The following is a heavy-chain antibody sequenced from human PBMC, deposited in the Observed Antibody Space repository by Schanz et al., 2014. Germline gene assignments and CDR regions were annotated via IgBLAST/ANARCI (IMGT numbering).Heavy chain of an antibody. Sequence: EVHLVESGGGLIQPGGSLRLSCAASGFGFSSYSMNWVRQAPGKGLEWVSSISYGTSYIYYAESVKGRFTISRDNAKNSLYLQMNSLRVEDTAVYYCARIGGSVFDYWAQGTLVTVSS. D-gene: IGHD3-10*01. CDR3: ARIGGSVFDY. J-gene: IGHJ4*02. CDR1: GFGFSSYS. V-gene: IGHV3-21*04. CDR2: ISYGTSYI.